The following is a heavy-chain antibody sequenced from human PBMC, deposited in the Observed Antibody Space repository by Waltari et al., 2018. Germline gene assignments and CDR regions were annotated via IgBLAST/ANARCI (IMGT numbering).Heavy chain of an antibody. CDR1: GFPFRPYT. V-gene: IGHV3-23*01. CDR2: LTASGLM. Sequence: EMQLLESGGALVQPGGSLRLSCAASGFPFRPYTMNWVRQAPGKGLEWVAVLTASGLMDYGDSVKGRFIISRDNSKNILYLEMYRLRVEDTARYYCAKDEGARLAPTFGMDAWGQGTTVIVSS. J-gene: IGHJ6*02. CDR3: AKDEGARLAPTFGMDA. D-gene: IGHD6-6*01.